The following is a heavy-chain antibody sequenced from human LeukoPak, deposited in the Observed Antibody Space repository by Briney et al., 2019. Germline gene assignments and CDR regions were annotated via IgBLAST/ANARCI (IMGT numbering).Heavy chain of an antibody. V-gene: IGHV4-34*01. CDR1: GGSFSGYY. CDR3: ARSLWFGVYYYYGMDV. CDR2: INHSGST. Sequence: SETLSLTCAVYGGSFSGYYWSWIRQPPGKGLEWIGEINHSGSTNYNPSLKSRVTISVDTSKNQFSLKLSSVTAADTAVYYCARSLWFGVYYYYGMDVWGQGTTVTVSS. D-gene: IGHD3-10*01. J-gene: IGHJ6*02.